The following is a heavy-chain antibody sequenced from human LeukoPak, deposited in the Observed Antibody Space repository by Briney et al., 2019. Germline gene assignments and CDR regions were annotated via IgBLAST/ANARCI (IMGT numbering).Heavy chain of an antibody. V-gene: IGHV4-59*01. J-gene: IGHJ4*02. CDR2: IYYSGST. D-gene: IGHD5-24*01. Sequence: SETLSLTCTASGGSITPYYWSWIRQPPGKGLEWIGYIYYSGSTHYNPSLKSRVTISVDTSKNQFSLQLSSVTAADTAVYYCARFRDGYNNYYFDYWGQGTLVTVSS. CDR1: GGSITPYY. CDR3: ARFRDGYNNYYFDY.